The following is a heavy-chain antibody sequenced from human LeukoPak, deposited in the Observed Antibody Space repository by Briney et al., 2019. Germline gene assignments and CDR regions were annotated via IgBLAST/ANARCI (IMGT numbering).Heavy chain of an antibody. V-gene: IGHV4-59*01. CDR1: GGSISSYY. CDR2: IYYSGST. Sequence: SETLSLTCNVSGGSISSYYWSWIRQPPGKGLEWIGYIYYSGSTNYNPSLKSRVTISVDTSKNQFSLKLSSVTAADTAVYYCARGRRGIAVAVKLDYWGQGTLVTVSS. J-gene: IGHJ4*02. D-gene: IGHD6-19*01. CDR3: ARGRRGIAVAVKLDY.